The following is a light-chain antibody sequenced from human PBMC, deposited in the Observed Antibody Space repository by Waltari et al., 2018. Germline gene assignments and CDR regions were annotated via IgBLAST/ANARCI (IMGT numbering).Light chain of an antibody. CDR1: SSDVGGYNY. J-gene: IGLJ2*01. CDR2: DVS. CDR3: SSYTSSSTSGV. V-gene: IGLV2-14*01. Sequence: QSALTQPASVSGSPGQSITISCTGTSSDVGGYNYVPWYQQHPGKAPKLMIYDVSKRPSGVSNRFSGSKAGNTASLTISGLQAEDEADYYCSSYTSSSTSGVFGGGTKLTVL.